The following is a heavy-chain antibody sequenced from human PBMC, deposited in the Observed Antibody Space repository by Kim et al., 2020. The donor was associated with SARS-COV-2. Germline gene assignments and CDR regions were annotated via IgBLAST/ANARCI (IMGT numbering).Heavy chain of an antibody. CDR3: ARSDGSGPLRYFDL. J-gene: IGHJ2*01. D-gene: IGHD3-10*01. Sequence: PSLISRVTIPVDTSKNQFSLKLSSVTAADTAVYYCARSDGSGPLRYFDLWGRGTLVTVSS. V-gene: IGHV4-59*01.